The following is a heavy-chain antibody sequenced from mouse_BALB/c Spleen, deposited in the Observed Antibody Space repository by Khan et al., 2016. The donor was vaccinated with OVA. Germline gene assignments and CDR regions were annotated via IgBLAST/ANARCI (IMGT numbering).Heavy chain of an antibody. CDR2: IYPGTDNT. CDR3: AREDAVYYVDD. V-gene: IGHV1-76*01. J-gene: IGHJ2*01. D-gene: IGHD3-3*01. CDR1: GYIFTSYW. Sequence: QVHVKQSGAELVRPGTSVRLSCKTSGYIFTSYWIHWVKQRSGQGLEWIARIYPGTDNTYYNEKFKDKATLTADKSSSTAYLQLSSLKSEDSAVFFCAREDAVYYVDDWGQGTTLTVSS.